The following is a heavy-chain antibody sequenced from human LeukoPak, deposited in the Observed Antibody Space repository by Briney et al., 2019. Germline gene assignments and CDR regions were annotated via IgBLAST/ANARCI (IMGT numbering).Heavy chain of an antibody. CDR2: INLNSGGT. CDR1: GYTFIDYY. J-gene: IGHJ4*02. Sequence: ASVKVSCKSSGYTFIDYYMRWVRQAPGHGLEWLGWINLNSGGTHYVQKFQGRVTMTRDTSISTAHMELDGLRYDDTAVYYCTRGGDDEGPNYFDYWGQGTLVTVSS. V-gene: IGHV1-2*02. CDR3: TRGGDDEGPNYFDY. D-gene: IGHD3-10*01.